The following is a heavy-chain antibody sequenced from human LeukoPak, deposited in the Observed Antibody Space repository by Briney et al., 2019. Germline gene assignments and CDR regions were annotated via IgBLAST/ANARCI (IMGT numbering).Heavy chain of an antibody. J-gene: IGHJ4*02. V-gene: IGHV3-21*01. Sequence: PGGSLRLSCAAFGFTFSSYSMNWVRQAPGKGLEWVSSISSSSSYIYYADSVKGRFTISRDNAKNSLYLQMNSLRAEDTAVYYCAREVREYQLLGSIDYWGQGTLVTVSS. CDR3: AREVREYQLLGSIDY. CDR2: ISSSSSYI. D-gene: IGHD2-2*01. CDR1: GFTFSSYS.